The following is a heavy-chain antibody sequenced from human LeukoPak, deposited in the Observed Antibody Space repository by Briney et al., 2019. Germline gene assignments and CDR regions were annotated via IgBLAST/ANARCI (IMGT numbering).Heavy chain of an antibody. CDR3: ARGQLELQANLYYYGMDV. CDR2: IIPILGIA. Sequence: ASVKVSCKASGGTFSSYAISWVRQAPGQGLEWMGRIIPILGIANYAQKFQGRVTITADKSTSTAYMELSSLRSEDTAVYYCARGQLELQANLYYYGMDVWGQGTTVTVSS. J-gene: IGHJ6*02. CDR1: GGTFSSYA. D-gene: IGHD1-7*01. V-gene: IGHV1-69*04.